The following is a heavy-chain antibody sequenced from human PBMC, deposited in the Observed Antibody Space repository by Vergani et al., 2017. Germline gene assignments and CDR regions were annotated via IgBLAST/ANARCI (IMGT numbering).Heavy chain of an antibody. CDR3: ARAAAAALDY. CDR2: ISTSGST. CDR1: GGSISSGSYY. J-gene: IGHJ4*02. D-gene: IGHD6-13*01. V-gene: IGHV4-61*02. Sequence: QVQLQESGPGLVKPSQTLSLTCTVSGGSISSGSYYWSWIRQPAGKGLERIGRISTSGSTNYNPSLKSRVTISLDTSKNQFSLKLNSLTAADTAVYYCARAAAAALDYWLQGTLVTVSS.